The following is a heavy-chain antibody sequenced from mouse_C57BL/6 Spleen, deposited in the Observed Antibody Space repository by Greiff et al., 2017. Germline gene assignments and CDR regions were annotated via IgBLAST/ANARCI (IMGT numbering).Heavy chain of an antibody. CDR3: TLYGSSPAWFAY. V-gene: IGHV14-1*01. CDR2: IDPEDGDT. J-gene: IGHJ3*01. CDR1: GFNIKDYY. D-gene: IGHD1-1*01. Sequence: VQLKESGAELVRPGASVKLSCTASGFNIKDYYMHWVKQRPEQGLEWIGRIDPEDGDTEYAPKFQGQATMTADTSSNTAYLPLSSLTSEDTAVYYCTLYGSSPAWFAYWGQGTLVTVSA.